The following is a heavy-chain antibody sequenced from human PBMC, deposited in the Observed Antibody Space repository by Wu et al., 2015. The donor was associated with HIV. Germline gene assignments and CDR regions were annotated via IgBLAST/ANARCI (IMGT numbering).Heavy chain of an antibody. CDR3: ASGIQAGGANY. Sequence: QVQLVQSGAEVKRPGASVRVSCRTSGYSFTAYYIHWVRQAPGQGLEWMGRLNPNTGGADSSQKFQGRVTLTRXTSINTAYMDLRRLRVDDSATYYCASGIQAGGANYWGQGTLVTVSS. V-gene: IGHV1-2*02. CDR1: GYSFTAYY. D-gene: IGHD2-21*01. CDR2: LNPNTGGA. J-gene: IGHJ4*02.